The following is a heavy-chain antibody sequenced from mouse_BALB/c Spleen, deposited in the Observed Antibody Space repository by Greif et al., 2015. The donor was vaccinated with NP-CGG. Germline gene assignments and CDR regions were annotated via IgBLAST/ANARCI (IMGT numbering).Heavy chain of an antibody. V-gene: IGHV2-6-7*01. Sequence: VMLVESGPGLVAPSQSLSITCTVSGFSLTGYGVNWVRQPPGKGLEWLGMIWGDGSTDYNSALKSRLSISKDNSKSQXFLKMNSLQTDDTARYYCARHYAHYAMDYWGQGTSVTVSS. CDR1: GFSLTGYG. D-gene: IGHD1-1*02. CDR3: ARHYAHYAMDY. J-gene: IGHJ4*01. CDR2: IWGDGST.